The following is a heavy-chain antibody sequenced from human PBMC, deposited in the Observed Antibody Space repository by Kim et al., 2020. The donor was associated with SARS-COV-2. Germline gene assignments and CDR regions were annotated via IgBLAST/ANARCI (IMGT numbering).Heavy chain of an antibody. D-gene: IGHD6-19*01. V-gene: IGHV4-39*01. J-gene: IGHJ2*01. Sequence: SETLSLTCTVSGGSINSGSYFWGWIRQPPGKGLEWIGSIYYNGNTYYTPSLKSRVTISVDTSKNQFSLKLSSVTAADTAVFYCARSSVTVAGTEYWYFDLWGRGTLVTVSS. CDR1: GGSINSGSYF. CDR3: ARSSVTVAGTEYWYFDL. CDR2: IYYNGNT.